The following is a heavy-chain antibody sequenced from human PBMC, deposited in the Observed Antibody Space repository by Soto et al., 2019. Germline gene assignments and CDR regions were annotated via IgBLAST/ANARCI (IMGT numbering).Heavy chain of an antibody. D-gene: IGHD1-26*01. J-gene: IGHJ5*02. CDR2: IIPIFGTA. Sequence: SVKVSCKASGCTFSSYAISWVRQAPGQGLEWMGGIIPIFGTANYAQKFQGRVTITADESTSTAYMELSSLRSEDTAVYYCARDAVVGATTVSPWGEGTLVTVSS. V-gene: IGHV1-69*13. CDR1: GCTFSSYA. CDR3: ARDAVVGATTVSP.